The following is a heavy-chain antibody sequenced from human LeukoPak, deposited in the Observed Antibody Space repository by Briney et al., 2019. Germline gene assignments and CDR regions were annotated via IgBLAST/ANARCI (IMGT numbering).Heavy chain of an antibody. CDR3: ARRWDTAMVRDSGDPYYYYYYGMDV. CDR2: INHSGST. J-gene: IGHJ6*02. D-gene: IGHD5-18*01. CDR1: GGSFSGYY. V-gene: IGHV4-34*01. Sequence: SETLSLTCAVYGGSFSGYYWSWIRQPPGKGLEWIGEINHSGSTNYNPSPKSRVTISVDTSKNQFSLKLSSVTAADTAVYYCARRWDTAMVRDSGDPYYYYYYGMDVWGQGTTVTVSS.